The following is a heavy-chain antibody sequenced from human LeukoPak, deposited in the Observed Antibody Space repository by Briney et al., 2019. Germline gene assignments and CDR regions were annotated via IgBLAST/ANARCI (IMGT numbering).Heavy chain of an antibody. J-gene: IGHJ4*02. CDR1: GGSISSYY. D-gene: IGHD5-18*01. CDR3: ARVLPAGWDSAGYSYGYFDY. Sequence: PSETLSLTCTVSGGSISSYYWSWIRQPPGKGLEWIGYIYYSESTNYNPSLKSRVTISVDTSKNQFSLKLSSVTAADTAVYYCARVLPAGWDSAGYSYGYFDYWGQGTLVTVSS. V-gene: IGHV4-59*01. CDR2: IYYSEST.